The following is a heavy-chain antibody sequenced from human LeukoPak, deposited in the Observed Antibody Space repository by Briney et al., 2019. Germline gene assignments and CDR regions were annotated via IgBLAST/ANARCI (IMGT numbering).Heavy chain of an antibody. CDR2: ISHDGTNK. CDR1: GFTFSSYA. Sequence: GGSLRLSCAASGFTFSSYAMSWVRQAQGKGLEWVAVISHDGTNKYYADSVKGRFTISRDNSKNTLYLQMNSLRAEDTAVYYCAKAGGWLQLWYFFDYWGQGTLVTVSS. CDR3: AKAGGWLQLWYFFDY. J-gene: IGHJ4*02. D-gene: IGHD5-18*01. V-gene: IGHV3-30*18.